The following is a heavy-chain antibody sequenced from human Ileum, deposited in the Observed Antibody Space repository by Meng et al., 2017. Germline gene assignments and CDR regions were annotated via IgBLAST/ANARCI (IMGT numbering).Heavy chain of an antibody. V-gene: IGHV4-30-4*01. Sequence: QVQLQESGPGLVKPSQTLSLNCTVSGGSFTSGDYYWSWIRQPPGKGLEWIGYIFYTGATYSNPSLKSRVTVSLDTSKSQFSLKLSSVTAADTAIYYCVSERRRSYFFDYWGQGTLVTVSS. CDR1: GGSFTSGDYY. J-gene: IGHJ4*02. CDR3: VSERRRSYFFDY. CDR2: IFYTGAT.